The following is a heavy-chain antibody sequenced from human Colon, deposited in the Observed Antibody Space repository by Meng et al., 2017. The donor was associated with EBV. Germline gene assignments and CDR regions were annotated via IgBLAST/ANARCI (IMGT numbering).Heavy chain of an antibody. V-gene: IGHV1-18*01. CDR1: GYTFASYG. Sequence: VHLLEVGAEVNNPGAPVVVSCEASGYTFASYGISWLRQAPGQGLEWMGWFVNNVDTYSAQKFQGRVTMTTDTHTSTAFMELRSLRSDDTAVYYCARGTPGRSYSDYWGQGTLVTVSS. D-gene: IGHD3-10*01. CDR3: ARGTPGRSYSDY. CDR2: FVNNVDT. J-gene: IGHJ4*02.